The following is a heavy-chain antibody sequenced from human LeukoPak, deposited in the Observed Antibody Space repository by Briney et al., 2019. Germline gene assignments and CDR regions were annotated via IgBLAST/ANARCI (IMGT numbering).Heavy chain of an antibody. CDR2: IYYSGNT. J-gene: IGHJ4*02. CDR1: GGSISSGDYY. Sequence: SQTLSLTCTVSGGSISSGDYYWSWIRQPPGKGLEWIGYIYYSGNTYYNPSLKSRVTISVGTSKNQFSLKMSSVTAADTAVYYCARETGWPTKGFFDYWGQGTLVTVSS. V-gene: IGHV4-30-4*01. CDR3: ARETGWPTKGFFDY. D-gene: IGHD2-15*01.